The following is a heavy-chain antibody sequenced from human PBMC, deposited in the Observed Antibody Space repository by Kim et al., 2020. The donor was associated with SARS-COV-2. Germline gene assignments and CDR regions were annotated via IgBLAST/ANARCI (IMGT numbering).Heavy chain of an antibody. CDR3: AIREYYYGMDV. CDR1: GFTFSSYA. Sequence: GGSLRLSCAASGFTFSSYAMSWVRQAPGKGLEWVSVIYSGGSSTYYADSVKGRFTISRDNSKNTLYLQMNSLRAEDTAVYYCAIREYYYGMDVWGQGTTVTVSS. D-gene: IGHD1-26*01. J-gene: IGHJ6*02. CDR2: IYSGGSST. V-gene: IGHV3-23*03.